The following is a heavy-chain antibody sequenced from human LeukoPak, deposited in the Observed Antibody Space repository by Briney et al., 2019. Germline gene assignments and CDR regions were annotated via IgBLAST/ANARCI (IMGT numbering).Heavy chain of an antibody. D-gene: IGHD4-23*01. Sequence: SGTLSLTCTVSGGSISSSSYYWGWIRQPPGMGLEWSGSIYYSGSTYYNPSLKSRVTISVDTSKNQFSLKLSSVTAADTAVYYCARRITVVNETWEAKNAFDIWGQGTMVTVSS. CDR3: ARRITVVNETWEAKNAFDI. V-gene: IGHV4-39*07. J-gene: IGHJ3*02. CDR1: GGSISSSSYY. CDR2: IYYSGST.